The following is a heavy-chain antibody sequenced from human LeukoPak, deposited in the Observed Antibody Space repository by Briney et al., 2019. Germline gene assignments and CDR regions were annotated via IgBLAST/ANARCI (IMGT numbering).Heavy chain of an antibody. Sequence: GGSLRLSCAASGFTVSSNYMSWVRQAPGKGLEWVSVIYSGGSTYYADSVKGRFTISRDNSKNTLYLQMNSLRAEDTAVYYCARDLGTGADAFDIWGQGTMVTVSS. CDR1: GFTVSSNY. CDR3: ARDLGTGADAFDI. CDR2: IYSGGST. V-gene: IGHV3-53*01. D-gene: IGHD1-14*01. J-gene: IGHJ3*02.